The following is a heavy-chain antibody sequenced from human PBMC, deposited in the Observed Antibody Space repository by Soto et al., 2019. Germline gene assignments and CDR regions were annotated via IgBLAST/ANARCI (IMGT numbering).Heavy chain of an antibody. J-gene: IGHJ6*02. V-gene: IGHV5-51*01. Sequence: GESLKISCNGSGYIFTSYWIGWVRQMPGKGLEWMGIIYPGDSDTRYSPSFQGQVTISADKSISTTYLQWSSLKASDTAMYYCARQLILTDYYYYGMDVWGQGTTVTVSS. CDR3: ARQLILTDYYYYGMDV. CDR1: GYIFTSYW. CDR2: IYPGDSDT.